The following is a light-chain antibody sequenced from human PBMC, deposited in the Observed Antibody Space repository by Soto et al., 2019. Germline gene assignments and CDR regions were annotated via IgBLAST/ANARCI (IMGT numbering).Light chain of an antibody. Sequence: EIRLTQSPASLAASLGGRLTLTCRASRNVSIYLNWYQHKPGKGPTLLIHATSNLQIGVPSRFSGSASGTESTLTISSLEPEDFGTYYCQQSYKMPSFGQGTRLEIK. J-gene: IGKJ5*01. V-gene: IGKV1-39*01. CDR1: RNVSIY. CDR2: ATS. CDR3: QQSYKMPS.